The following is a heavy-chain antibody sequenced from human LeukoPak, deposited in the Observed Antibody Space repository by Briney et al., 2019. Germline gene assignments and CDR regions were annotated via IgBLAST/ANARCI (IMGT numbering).Heavy chain of an antibody. CDR2: ISGSGRST. CDR3: AKDFTSNSLNWFDP. V-gene: IGHV3-23*01. CDR1: GFTFSSYA. J-gene: IGHJ5*02. D-gene: IGHD3-16*01. Sequence: GGSLRLSCAASGFTFSSYAMSWVRQAPGKGLEWVSGISGSGRSTYYADSVKGRFTILRDNSKNTPYLQINSLRAEDTALYYCAKDFTSNSLNWFDPWGQGTLVTVSS.